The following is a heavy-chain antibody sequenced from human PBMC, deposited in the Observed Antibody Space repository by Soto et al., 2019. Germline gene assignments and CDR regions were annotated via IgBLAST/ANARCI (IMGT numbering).Heavy chain of an antibody. J-gene: IGHJ5*02. CDR3: ARDRDTTWFDP. Sequence: PGGSLRLSCAASGFTFSSYGMHWVRQAPGKGLEWVAVIWYDGSNKYYADSVKGRFTISRDNSKNTLYLQMNSLRAEDTAVYYCARDRDTTWFDPWGQGTLVTVSS. D-gene: IGHD1-26*01. CDR2: IWYDGSNK. CDR1: GFTFSSYG. V-gene: IGHV3-33*01.